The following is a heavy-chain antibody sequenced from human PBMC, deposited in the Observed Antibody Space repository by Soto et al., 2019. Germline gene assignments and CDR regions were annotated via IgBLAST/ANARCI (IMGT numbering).Heavy chain of an antibody. CDR1: GGSGISGSYY. J-gene: IGHJ6*02. D-gene: IGHD6-19*01. Sequence: LETLSLTCTVSGGSGISGSYYWSWIRQPPGKGLEWIGYIYYSGSTNYNPSLKSRVTISVDTSKNQFSLKLSSVTPEDTAVYYCATSTAVALTFAMDVWGQGTTVTVSS. V-gene: IGHV4-61*01. CDR3: ATSTAVALTFAMDV. CDR2: IYYSGST.